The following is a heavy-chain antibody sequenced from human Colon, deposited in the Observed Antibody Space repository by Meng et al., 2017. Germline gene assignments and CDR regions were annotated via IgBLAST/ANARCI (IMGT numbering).Heavy chain of an antibody. J-gene: IGHJ4*02. V-gene: IGHV1-18*01. Sequence: QVQLVQSGAEVKKPVASVKVSCKTSGYTFIDYYIHWVRQAPGQGLEWMGWITSHNGNTNYAERLQGRVTMTTDTSTSTAYMELNNLKSDDTAMYYCARGVQTLDYWGQGTLVTVSS. CDR2: ITSHNGNT. D-gene: IGHD3-10*01. CDR1: GYTFIDYY. CDR3: ARGVQTLDY.